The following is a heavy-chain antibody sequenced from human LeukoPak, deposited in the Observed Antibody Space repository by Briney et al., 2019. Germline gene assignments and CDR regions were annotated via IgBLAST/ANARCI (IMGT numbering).Heavy chain of an antibody. V-gene: IGHV4-59*01. CDR1: GGSISSYY. J-gene: IGHJ4*02. D-gene: IGHD5-18*01. CDR3: AREVDTAMATFDY. Sequence: PSETLSLTCTVSGGSISSYYWSWIRQPPGKGLEWIGYIYYSGSTNYNPSLKSRVTISVDTSKNQFSLKLSSVTAADTAVYYCAREVDTAMATFDYWGQGTLVTVSS. CDR2: IYYSGST.